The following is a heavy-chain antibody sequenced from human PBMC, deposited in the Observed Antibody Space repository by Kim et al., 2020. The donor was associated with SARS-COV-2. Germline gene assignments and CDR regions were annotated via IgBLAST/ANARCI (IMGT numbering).Heavy chain of an antibody. CDR3: ARFWFGETLGYGMDV. CDR2: IYSGGST. D-gene: IGHD3-10*01. CDR1: GVTVSSNY. V-gene: IGHV3-53*01. J-gene: IGHJ6*02. Sequence: GGSLRLSCAASGVTVSSNYMSWVRQASGKGLEWVSVIYSGGSTYYADSVKGRFTISRDNSKNKLYLQMNSLRAEDTAVYYCARFWFGETLGYGMDVWGQGTTVTVSS.